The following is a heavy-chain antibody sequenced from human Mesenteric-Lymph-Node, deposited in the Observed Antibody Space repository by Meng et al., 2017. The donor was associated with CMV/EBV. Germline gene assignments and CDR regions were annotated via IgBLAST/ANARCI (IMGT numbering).Heavy chain of an antibody. D-gene: IGHD2-2*01. Sequence: ASVKVSCKASGYTFSDYYVHWVRQAPGQGLEWMGWIKPSSGGTNYAQMFQGRVTMTRDTSINTAYMELRSLRSDDTAVYYCARDLIVVVPAAYGNEYYFDYWGQGTLVTVSS. J-gene: IGHJ4*02. CDR3: ARDLIVVVPAAYGNEYYFDY. V-gene: IGHV1-2*02. CDR2: IKPSSGGT. CDR1: GYTFSDYY.